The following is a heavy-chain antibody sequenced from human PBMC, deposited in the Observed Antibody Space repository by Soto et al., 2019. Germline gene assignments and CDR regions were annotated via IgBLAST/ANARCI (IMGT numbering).Heavy chain of an antibody. D-gene: IGHD6-6*01. Sequence: QVQLQESGPGLVKPSQTLSLTCTVSGGSISRGDYYWSWIRQPPGKSLEWIGYIYYSGSTYYNPSLNSRVTIALDTSKNQISLKLSSVTAADTAVYYWARVWSRIAVRPFDYWGQGTLVTVSS. J-gene: IGHJ4*02. CDR2: IYYSGST. V-gene: IGHV4-30-4*01. CDR3: ARVWSRIAVRPFDY. CDR1: GGSISRGDYY.